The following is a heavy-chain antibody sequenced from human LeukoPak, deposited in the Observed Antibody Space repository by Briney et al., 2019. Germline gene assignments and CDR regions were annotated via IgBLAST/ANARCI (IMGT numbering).Heavy chain of an antibody. J-gene: IGHJ3*02. D-gene: IGHD6-6*01. V-gene: IGHV4-30-2*01. Sequence: SQTLSLTCTVSGGSISSGGYYWSWIRQPPGKGLEWIGYIYHSGSTYYNPSLKSRVTISVDRSKNQFSLKLSSVTAADTAVYYCARDVGSSLNAFDIWGQGTMVTVSS. CDR1: GGSISSGGYY. CDR3: ARDVGSSLNAFDI. CDR2: IYHSGST.